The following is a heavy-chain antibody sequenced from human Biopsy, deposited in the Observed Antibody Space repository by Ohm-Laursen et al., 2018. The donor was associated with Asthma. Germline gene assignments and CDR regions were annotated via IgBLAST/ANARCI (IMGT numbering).Heavy chain of an antibody. CDR2: ISVYNGNT. V-gene: IGHV1-18*01. Sequence: SVKVSCKTSGYTFNSAGITWVRQAPGQGLERMGWISVYNGNTKVAQKLQDRVTMITDTSTSTAYMELRSLRSDDTAVYFCARAVDYSHYYGIDVWGQGTTVTVS. D-gene: IGHD3-10*01. J-gene: IGHJ6*02. CDR3: ARAVDYSHYYGIDV. CDR1: GYTFNSAG.